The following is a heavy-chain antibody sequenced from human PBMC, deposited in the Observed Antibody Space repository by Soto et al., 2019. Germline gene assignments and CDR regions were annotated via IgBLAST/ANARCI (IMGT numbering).Heavy chain of an antibody. V-gene: IGHV4-34*01. J-gene: IGHJ5*02. Sequence: QVQLQQWGAGLLKPSETLSLTCAVYGGSFSGYYWSWIRQPPGKGLEWIGEINHSGSTNYNPSLKSRATISVDTSKNQFSLKLSSVTAADTAVYYCASLGDIVVVPAAKGVWFDPWGQGTLVTVSS. CDR2: INHSGST. D-gene: IGHD2-2*01. CDR3: ASLGDIVVVPAAKGVWFDP. CDR1: GGSFSGYY.